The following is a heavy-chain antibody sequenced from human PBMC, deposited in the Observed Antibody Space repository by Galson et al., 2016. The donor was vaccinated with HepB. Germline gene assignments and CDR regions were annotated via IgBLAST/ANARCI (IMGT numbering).Heavy chain of an antibody. CDR1: GASVSSTSHC. CDR2: VYNSDT. J-gene: IGHJ4*02. D-gene: IGHD1-1*01. CDR3: ARREDSSGTFHH. V-gene: IGHV4-61*01. Sequence: ETLSLTCTVSGASVSSTSHCWSWIRRPPGKGLEWIGYVYNSDTNYNPSLKSRVTISADTSKNQFSLKLSSVTPADTAMYYCARREDSSGTFHHWGQGTLVTVSP.